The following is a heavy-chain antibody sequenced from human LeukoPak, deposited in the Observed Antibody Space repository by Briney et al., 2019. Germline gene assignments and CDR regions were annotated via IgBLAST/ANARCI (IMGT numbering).Heavy chain of an antibody. CDR1: GFTFSSYG. CDR2: ISYDGSNK. V-gene: IGHV3-30*18. D-gene: IGHD5-12*01. CDR3: AKGGGYDYVAFDI. J-gene: IGHJ3*02. Sequence: GGSLRLSCAASGFTFSSYGMHWVRQAPGKGLEWVAVISYDGSNKYYADPVKGRFTISRDNSKNTLYLQMNSLRAEDTAVYYCAKGGGYDYVAFDIWGQGTMVTVSS.